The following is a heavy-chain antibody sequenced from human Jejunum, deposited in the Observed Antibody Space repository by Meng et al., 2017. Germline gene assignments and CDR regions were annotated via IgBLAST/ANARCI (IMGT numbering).Heavy chain of an antibody. CDR2: IYHSGTT. CDR1: GYSISSGYY. J-gene: IGHJ6*02. Sequence: SETLSLTCAVSGYSISSGYYWGWIRQPPGKGLEWIGNIYHSGTTYYNPSLKSRVTVSIDTSNNPFSLKLSSVTAADTAVYYCAGGGGSYGSRMDVWGQGSTVTVSS. V-gene: IGHV4-38-2*01. CDR3: AGGGGSYGSRMDV. D-gene: IGHD1-26*01.